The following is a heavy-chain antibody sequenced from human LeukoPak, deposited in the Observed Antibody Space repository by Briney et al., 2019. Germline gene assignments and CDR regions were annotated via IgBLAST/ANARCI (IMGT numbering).Heavy chain of an antibody. CDR3: ARTGGSFYFYYYMDV. Sequence: GGSLRLSCAASGFTFSSYGMHWVRQAPGKGLEWVAFIRYDGSTKYYADSVKGRFTISRDNSKNTLYLQMSSLRAEDTALYYCARTGGSFYFYYYMDVWGKGTTVTVSS. D-gene: IGHD1-26*01. J-gene: IGHJ6*03. CDR1: GFTFSSYG. CDR2: IRYDGSTK. V-gene: IGHV3-30*02.